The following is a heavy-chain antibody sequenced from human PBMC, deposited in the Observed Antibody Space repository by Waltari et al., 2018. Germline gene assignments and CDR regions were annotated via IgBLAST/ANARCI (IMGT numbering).Heavy chain of an antibody. Sequence: QVQLVQSGAEVKKPGASVKVSCKVSGYTLTELSMHWVRQAPGKGLEWMGGFDREDGETTYEQKFQGRVTMTEDTSTDTAYMELSSLRSEDTAVYYCATVYDSSGHPIIFDYWGQGTLVTVSS. J-gene: IGHJ4*02. V-gene: IGHV1-24*01. CDR2: FDREDGET. CDR3: ATVYDSSGHPIIFDY. D-gene: IGHD3-22*01. CDR1: GYTLTELS.